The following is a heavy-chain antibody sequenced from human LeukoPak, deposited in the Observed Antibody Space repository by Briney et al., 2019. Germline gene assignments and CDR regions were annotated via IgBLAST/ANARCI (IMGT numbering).Heavy chain of an antibody. D-gene: IGHD2-21*01. Sequence: SGRSLRLSCAASGFTFSSYGMHWVRQAPGKGLEWVAVIRYDGSNKYYADSVKGRFTISRDNSKNTLCLQMNSLRAEDTAVYYCARDWGGHIVVVYAFDIWGQGTMVTVSS. CDR3: ARDWGGHIVVVYAFDI. CDR1: GFTFSSYG. V-gene: IGHV3-33*01. J-gene: IGHJ3*02. CDR2: IRYDGSNK.